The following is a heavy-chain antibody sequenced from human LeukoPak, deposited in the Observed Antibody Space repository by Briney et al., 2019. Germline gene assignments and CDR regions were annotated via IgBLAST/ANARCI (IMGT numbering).Heavy chain of an antibody. CDR2: INPNSGGT. CDR3: ARQRGSGSLLHDAFDI. J-gene: IGHJ3*02. V-gene: IGHV1-2*02. CDR1: GGTFSSYA. D-gene: IGHD3-10*01. Sequence: ASVKVSCKASGGTFSSYAISWVRQAPGQGLEWMGWINPNSGGTNYAQKFQGRVTMTRDTSISTAYMELSRLRSDDTAVYYCARQRGSGSLLHDAFDIWGQGTMVTVSS.